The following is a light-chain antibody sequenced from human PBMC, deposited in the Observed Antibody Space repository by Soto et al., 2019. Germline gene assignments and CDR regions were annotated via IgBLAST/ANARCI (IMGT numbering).Light chain of an antibody. V-gene: IGLV2-14*01. Sequence: QSALTQPASVSGSPGQSITISCTGTSSDVGGYNYVSWYQQQSGKAPKLMIHEVSNRPSGVSSRFSGSKSGNTASLTISGLQAEDEADYYCSSSTSSRAYVFGIGTKVTV. CDR2: EVS. CDR3: SSSTSSRAYV. J-gene: IGLJ1*01. CDR1: SSDVGGYNY.